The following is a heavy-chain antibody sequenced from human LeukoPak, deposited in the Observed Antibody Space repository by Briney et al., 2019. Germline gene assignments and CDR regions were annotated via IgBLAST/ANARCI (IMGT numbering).Heavy chain of an antibody. Sequence: PGGSLRLSCAASGFTFSSYSMNWARQAPGKGLEWVSYISYSSSTIYYADSVKGRFTISRDNAKNSLYLQMDSLRAEDTAVYYYARDRLHYGEYEKTFDYWGQGTLVTVSS. CDR3: ARDRLHYGEYEKTFDY. CDR1: GFTFSSYS. D-gene: IGHD4-17*01. CDR2: ISYSSSTI. V-gene: IGHV3-48*01. J-gene: IGHJ4*02.